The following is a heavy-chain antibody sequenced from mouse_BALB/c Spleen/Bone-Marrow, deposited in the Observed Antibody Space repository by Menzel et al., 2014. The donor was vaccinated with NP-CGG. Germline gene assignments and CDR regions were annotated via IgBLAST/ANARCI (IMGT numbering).Heavy chain of an antibody. CDR3: ARDGGNRAWFAY. V-gene: IGHV2-6-7*01. J-gene: IGHJ3*01. CDR2: IWGDGST. CDR1: GFSLTGYG. Sequence: QVQLQQSGPGLVAPSQSLSITCTVSGFSLTGYGANWVRQPPGKGLEWLGMIWGDGSTDYNSALKSRLSISKDNSKSQVFLKMNSLQTDDTARYYCARDGGNRAWFAYWGQGTLVTVSA. D-gene: IGHD2-1*01.